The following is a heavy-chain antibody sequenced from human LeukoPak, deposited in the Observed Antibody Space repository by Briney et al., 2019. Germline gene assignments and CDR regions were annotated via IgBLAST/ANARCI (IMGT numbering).Heavy chain of an antibody. CDR1: GYTFTGYY. D-gene: IGHD4-17*01. CDR3: ARDQLYGDYSYFDY. J-gene: IGHJ4*02. CDR2: ISAYNGNT. V-gene: IGHV1-18*04. Sequence: ASVKVSCKASGYTFTGYYMHWVRQAPGQGLEWMGWISAYNGNTNYAQKLQGRVTMTTDTSTSTAYMELRSLRSDDTAVYYCARDQLYGDYSYFDYWGQGTLVTVSS.